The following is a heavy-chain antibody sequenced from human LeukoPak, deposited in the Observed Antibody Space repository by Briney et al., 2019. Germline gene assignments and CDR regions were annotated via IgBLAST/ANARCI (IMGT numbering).Heavy chain of an antibody. D-gene: IGHD2-15*01. V-gene: IGHV3-73*01. J-gene: IGHJ4*02. CDR3: SKGGIIDY. CDR2: IRSKANSYAT. Sequence: GGSLGLSCAASGFTFSGSAMHWVRQASGKGLEWVGRIRSKANSYATAYAASVKGRFTISRDDSKNTAYLQMNSLKTEDTAVYYCSKGGIIDYWGQGTLVTVSS. CDR1: GFTFSGSA.